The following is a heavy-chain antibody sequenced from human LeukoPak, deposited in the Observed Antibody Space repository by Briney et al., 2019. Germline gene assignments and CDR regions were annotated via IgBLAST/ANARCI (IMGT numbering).Heavy chain of an antibody. J-gene: IGHJ6*03. CDR1: GFTFSTFP. CDR3: ARVGRVSIYPSYMDV. CDR2: ISDDGRDV. D-gene: IGHD6-6*01. V-gene: IGHV3-30*04. Sequence: GTSLRLSCEASGFTFSTFPMHWVRQTPDKGLEWVAVISDDGRDVYYADSVKGRFTISRDNSKNTLYLQMHSVSPEDTAVVYCARVGRVSIYPSYMDVWGNGTTVTVSS.